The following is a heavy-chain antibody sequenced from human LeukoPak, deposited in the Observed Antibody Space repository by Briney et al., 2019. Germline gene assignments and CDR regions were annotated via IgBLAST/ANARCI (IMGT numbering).Heavy chain of an antibody. CDR2: VYPSGST. CDR3: ARGHNSGWRNFDY. CDR1: GGSISSYY. V-gene: IGHV4-4*07. Sequence: SGTLSLTCTVPGGSISSYYWNWIRQPAGKGLEWIGHVYPSGSTNSNPSLQSRVTMSVDTSKNQFSLKLTSVTAADTAVYFCARGHNSGWRNFDYWGQGTLVTVPS. J-gene: IGHJ4*02. D-gene: IGHD6-19*01.